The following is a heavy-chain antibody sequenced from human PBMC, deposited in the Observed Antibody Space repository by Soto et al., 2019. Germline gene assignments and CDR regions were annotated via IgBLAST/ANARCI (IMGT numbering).Heavy chain of an antibody. J-gene: IGHJ6*02. D-gene: IGHD3-9*01. CDR3: ARKRYDILTGYPRGGYGMDV. CDR1: GYTFTSYG. V-gene: IGHV1-18*01. CDR2: ISAYNGNT. Sequence: ASVKVSCKASGYTFTSYGISWVRQAPGQGLEWMGWISAYNGNTNYAQKLQGRVTMTTDTSTSTAYMELRSLRSDDTAVYYCARKRYDILTGYPRGGYGMDVWGQGTTVTVSS.